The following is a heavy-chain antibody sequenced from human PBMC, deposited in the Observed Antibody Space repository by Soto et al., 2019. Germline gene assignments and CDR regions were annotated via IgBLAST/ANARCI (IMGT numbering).Heavy chain of an antibody. CDR1: GYTFTSYD. Sequence: QVQLVQSGAEVKKPGASVKVSCKASGYTFTSYDMHWVRQATGQGLEWMGWMNPNSGNTGYAQKFQGRVTMTRNTAINTAYMELSSLSSEDTAVYYCAIVGARPPDYWGQGTLVTVSS. D-gene: IGHD1-26*01. CDR3: AIVGARPPDY. J-gene: IGHJ4*02. V-gene: IGHV1-8*02. CDR2: MNPNSGNT.